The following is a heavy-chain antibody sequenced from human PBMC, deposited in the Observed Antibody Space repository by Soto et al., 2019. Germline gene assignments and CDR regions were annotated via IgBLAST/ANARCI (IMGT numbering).Heavy chain of an antibody. J-gene: IGHJ4*02. D-gene: IGHD3-22*01. CDR2: INHSGST. CDR1: GGSFSGYY. Sequence: QVQLQQWGAGLLKHSETLSLTCAVYGGSFSGYYWSWIRQPPGKGLEWIGEINHSGSTNYNPSLKSRVTISVVTSKNQFSLKLSSVTAADTAVYYCASFYYDSSPGVDYWGQGTLVTVSS. V-gene: IGHV4-34*01. CDR3: ASFYYDSSPGVDY.